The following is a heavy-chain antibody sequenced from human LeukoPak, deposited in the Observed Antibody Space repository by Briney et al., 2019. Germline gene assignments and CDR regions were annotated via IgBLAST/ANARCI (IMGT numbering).Heavy chain of an antibody. CDR1: GGSFSGYY. Sequence: SETLSLTCAVYGGSFSGYYWSWIRQPPGKGLEWIGEINHSGSTNYNPSLKSRVTISIDTSKNQFSLKLSSVTAADTAVYYCATSGGPLNWFDPWGQGTLVTVSS. CDR3: ATSGGPLNWFDP. V-gene: IGHV4-34*01. J-gene: IGHJ5*02. CDR2: INHSGST.